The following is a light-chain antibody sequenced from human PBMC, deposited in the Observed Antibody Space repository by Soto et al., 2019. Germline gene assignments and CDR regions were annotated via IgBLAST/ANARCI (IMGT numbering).Light chain of an antibody. J-gene: IGLJ2*01. V-gene: IGLV1-40*01. CDR2: GNS. Sequence: QSVLTQPPSVSGAPGQRVTISCTGSSSNIGAGYDVHWYQQLPGTAPKLLICGNSNRPSGVPDRFSGSKSGTSASLAITGLHAEDEADYYCQSYDSSLSGVVFGGGTQLTVL. CDR3: QSYDSSLSGVV. CDR1: SSNIGAGYD.